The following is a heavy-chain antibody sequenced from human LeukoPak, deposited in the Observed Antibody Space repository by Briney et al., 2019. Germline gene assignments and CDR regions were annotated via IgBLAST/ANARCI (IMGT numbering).Heavy chain of an antibody. CDR3: ARKYGDDGKFDY. D-gene: IGHD4-17*01. CDR2: IWSDGTNK. CDR1: GFTFSSYG. V-gene: IGHV3-33*01. J-gene: IGHJ4*02. Sequence: GGSLRLSCAVSGFTFSSYGMHWVRQAPGKGLEWVAVIWSDGTNKYYADSVKGRFTISRDNSKNTLYLQMNSLRAEDTAVYYCARKYGDDGKFDYWGQGTLVTVSS.